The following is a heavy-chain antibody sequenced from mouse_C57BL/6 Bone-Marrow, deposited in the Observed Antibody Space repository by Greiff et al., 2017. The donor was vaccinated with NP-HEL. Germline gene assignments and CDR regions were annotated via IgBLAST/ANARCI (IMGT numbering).Heavy chain of an antibody. CDR3: ARYSNYEGWFAY. CDR1: GFSLTSYG. CDR2: IWSDGST. V-gene: IGHV2-6*03. J-gene: IGHJ3*01. Sequence: QVQLQESGPGLVAPSQSLSITCTVSGFSLTSYGVHWVRQPPGKGLEWLVVIWSDGSTTYNSALKSRLSISKDNSKSQVFLKMNSRQTDDTAMYYCARYSNYEGWFAYWGQGTLVTVSA. D-gene: IGHD2-5*01.